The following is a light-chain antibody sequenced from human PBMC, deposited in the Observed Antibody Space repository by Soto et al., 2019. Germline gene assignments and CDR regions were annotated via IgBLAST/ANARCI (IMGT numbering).Light chain of an antibody. CDR2: DAS. Sequence: EIVLTQSPATLSLSPGERATLSCRASQSVSSYLAWYQQKPGQAPRLLIYDASNRATGIPARFSGSGSGTDFTLTISSLEPEDFAVYYCQYYGSSSTFGQGTKVDIK. V-gene: IGKV3-11*01. J-gene: IGKJ1*01. CDR1: QSVSSY. CDR3: QYYGSSST.